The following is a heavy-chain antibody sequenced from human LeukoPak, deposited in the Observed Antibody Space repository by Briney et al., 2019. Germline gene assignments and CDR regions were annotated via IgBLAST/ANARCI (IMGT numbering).Heavy chain of an antibody. CDR3: ARAFGSLFYFDY. CDR1: SGSISSYY. V-gene: IGHV4-59*01. J-gene: IGHJ4*02. Sequence: SETLSLTCTVSSGSISSYYWSWIRQPPGKGLEWIGYIYYSGSTNYNPSLKSRVTISVDTSKNQFSLKLSSVTAADTAVYYCARAFGSLFYFDYWGQGTLDTVSS. CDR2: IYYSGST. D-gene: IGHD3-10*01.